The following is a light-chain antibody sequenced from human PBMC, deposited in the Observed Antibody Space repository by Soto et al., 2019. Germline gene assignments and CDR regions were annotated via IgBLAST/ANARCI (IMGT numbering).Light chain of an antibody. Sequence: QSALTQPASVSGSPGQSITISCTGTSIDVGAYNYVSWYQQHPGKAPKLMIYDVSNRPSGVSNRFSGSKSGNAASLTISGLQAEDDADYYCSSYTSSTPVVFGGGTKLTVL. CDR1: SIDVGAYNY. CDR3: SSYTSSTPVV. CDR2: DVS. J-gene: IGLJ2*01. V-gene: IGLV2-14*01.